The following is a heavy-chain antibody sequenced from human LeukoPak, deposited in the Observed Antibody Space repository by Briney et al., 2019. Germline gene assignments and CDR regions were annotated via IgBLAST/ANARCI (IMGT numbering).Heavy chain of an antibody. CDR2: TSTSGRTI. V-gene: IGHV3-48*03. Sequence: GGSLRLSCAASGFTFSSYEMNWVRQAPGKGLEWVSYTSTSGRTIYYADSVKGRLTISRDNAKNSLYLQMNSLRAEGAAVYYCARGYFLGFDYWGQGTLVTVSS. D-gene: IGHD2/OR15-2a*01. CDR3: ARGYFLGFDY. CDR1: GFTFSSYE. J-gene: IGHJ4*02.